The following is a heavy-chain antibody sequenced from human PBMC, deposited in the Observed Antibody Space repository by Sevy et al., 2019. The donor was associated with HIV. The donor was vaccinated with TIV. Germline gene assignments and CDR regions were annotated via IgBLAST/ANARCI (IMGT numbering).Heavy chain of an antibody. D-gene: IGHD3-3*01. V-gene: IGHV3-21*06. CDR2: ISSSGGYI. CDR1: GVTFSSNN. Sequence: GGSLRLSCAASGVTFSSNNMNWVRQAPGKGLEWLSFISSSGGYIYYADSVKGRFTISRDNAKNSLYLQMNSLRAEDTAVYYCASWLHDFWVWGQGTPVTVSS. CDR3: ASWLHDFWV. J-gene: IGHJ4*02.